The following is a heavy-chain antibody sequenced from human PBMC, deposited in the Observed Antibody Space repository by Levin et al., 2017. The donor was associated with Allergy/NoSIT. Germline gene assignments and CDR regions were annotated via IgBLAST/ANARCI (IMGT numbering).Heavy chain of an antibody. CDR3: AKDTTRYDFWSAYYHPAGMDV. CDR1: GFTFDDYA. J-gene: IGHJ6*02. Sequence: GGSLRLSCAASGFTFDDYAMHWVRQAPGKGLEWVAVITWNSGRIGYADSVKGRFTISRDNVKSSLYLQMNSLRPEDTALYYCAKDTTRYDFWSAYYHPAGMDVWGQGTTVTVSS. D-gene: IGHD3-3*01. V-gene: IGHV3-9*01. CDR2: ITWNSGRI.